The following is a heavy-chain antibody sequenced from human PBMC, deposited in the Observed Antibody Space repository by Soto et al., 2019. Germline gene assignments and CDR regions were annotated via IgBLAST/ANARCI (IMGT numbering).Heavy chain of an antibody. CDR3: ARGGYYDSSGSRNYFYYGMNV. D-gene: IGHD3-22*01. CDR1: GYTFSSYG. V-gene: IGHV1-18*01. Sequence: QVQLVQSGAEVKKPGASVKVSCKASGYTFSSYGINWVRQAPGQGLGWLGWVSPYDGYTNYAQILQGRVSMTTDTSTKTAYMEVRSLRSDDTAVYYCARGGYYDSSGSRNYFYYGMNVWGQGTTVTVSS. J-gene: IGHJ6*02. CDR2: VSPYDGYT.